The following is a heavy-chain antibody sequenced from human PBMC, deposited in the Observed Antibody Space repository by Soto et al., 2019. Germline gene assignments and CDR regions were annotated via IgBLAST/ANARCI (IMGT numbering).Heavy chain of an antibody. J-gene: IGHJ4*02. CDR2: IHTYNGHT. V-gene: IGHV1-18*01. Sequence: QVPLGQSGAEVKKPGASVKVYCKASGYTFTDYGISWLRQAPGQGLEWMGWIHTYNGHTNYAQKVQGRGTMTTDTSPSTAYIELRSRRPADTAVYYCASDAQYSISCNPSDFWGQGTLVTFSS. CDR3: ASDAQYSISCNPSDF. CDR1: GYTFTDYG. D-gene: IGHD6-6*01.